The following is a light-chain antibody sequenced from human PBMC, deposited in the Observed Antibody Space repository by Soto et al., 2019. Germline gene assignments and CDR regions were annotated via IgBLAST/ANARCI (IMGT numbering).Light chain of an antibody. CDR1: QSISIN. CDR3: QQYNKWIT. J-gene: IGKJ5*01. CDR2: AAS. Sequence: IVMTQSPATLSVSPGERAILSCRASQSISINLAWYQQKPGQAPRLLIYAASNRATGVPARFSGSWSGTEFTLTISSLQSEDFAVYYCQQYNKWITFGQGTRLEIK. V-gene: IGKV3-15*01.